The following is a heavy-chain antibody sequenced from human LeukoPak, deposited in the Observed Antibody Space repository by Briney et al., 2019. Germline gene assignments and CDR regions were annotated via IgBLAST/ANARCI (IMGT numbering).Heavy chain of an antibody. D-gene: IGHD6-19*01. J-gene: IGHJ5*02. CDR3: AREDSSGWSTWFDP. V-gene: IGHV4-59*12. CDR1: GGSISSYY. Sequence: KTSETLSLTCTVSGGSISSYYWSWIRQPPGKGLEWIGYIYYSGSPNYNPSLKSRVTISVDTSKNQFSLKLSSVTAADTAVYYCAREDSSGWSTWFDPWGQGTLVTVSS. CDR2: IYYSGSP.